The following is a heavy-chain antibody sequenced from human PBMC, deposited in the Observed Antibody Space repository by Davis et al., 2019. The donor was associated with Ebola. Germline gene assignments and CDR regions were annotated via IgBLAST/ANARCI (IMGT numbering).Heavy chain of an antibody. CDR1: GFTFSSYA. V-gene: IGHV3-30-3*01. Sequence: GESLKISCAASGFTFSSYAMHWVRQAPGKGLEWVAVISYDGSNKYYADSVKGRFTISRDNSKNTLYLQMNSLKTEDTAVYYCTSGYDRVDYWGQGTLVTVSS. CDR3: TSGYDRVDY. D-gene: IGHD5-12*01. J-gene: IGHJ4*02. CDR2: ISYDGSNK.